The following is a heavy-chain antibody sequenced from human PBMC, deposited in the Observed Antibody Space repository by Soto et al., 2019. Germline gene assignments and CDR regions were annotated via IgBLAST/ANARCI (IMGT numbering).Heavy chain of an antibody. J-gene: IGHJ3*02. CDR3: ACDYYDSRDS. CDR2: INTSGST. CDR1: GGSISSYY. D-gene: IGHD3-22*01. V-gene: IGHV4-4*07. Sequence: SETLSLTCTVSGGSISSYYWSWIRQPAGKGLEWIGRINTSGSTNYNPSLKSRVTMSVDTSKNQFSLRLSSLTAADTAVYYCACDYYDSRDSWGQGTMVTVSS.